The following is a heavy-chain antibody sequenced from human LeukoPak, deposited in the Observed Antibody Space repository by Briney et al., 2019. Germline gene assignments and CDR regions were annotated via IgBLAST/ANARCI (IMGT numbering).Heavy chain of an antibody. Sequence: GGSLRLSCAASESTFSTYWMSWVRQAPGKGLEWVADIKQDGSEKYYVDSVKGRFTISRQNAKNSLFLQMNSLRAEDTAVYYCAGHRSGGSQDGAFDIWGQGTMVTVSS. V-gene: IGHV3-7*01. CDR2: IKQDGSEK. CDR3: AGHRSGGSQDGAFDI. D-gene: IGHD2-15*01. CDR1: ESTFSTYW. J-gene: IGHJ3*02.